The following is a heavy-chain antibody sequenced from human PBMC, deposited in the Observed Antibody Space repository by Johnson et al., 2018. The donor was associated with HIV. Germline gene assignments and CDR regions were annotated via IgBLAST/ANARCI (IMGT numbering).Heavy chain of an antibody. Sequence: QVQLVESGGGVVQPGRSLRLSCAASGFTFSSSGMHWVSQAPGKGLEWVAVIWYDGSNQYYADSVKGRFTISRDNSKNTLYLQMNSLRAEDTAVYYCATNRGGAFDIWGQGTMVTVSS. J-gene: IGHJ3*02. D-gene: IGHD2/OR15-2a*01. CDR2: IWYDGSNQ. CDR3: ATNRGGAFDI. CDR1: GFTFSSSG. V-gene: IGHV3-33*01.